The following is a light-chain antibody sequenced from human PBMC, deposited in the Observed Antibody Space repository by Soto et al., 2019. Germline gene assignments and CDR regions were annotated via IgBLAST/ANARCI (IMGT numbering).Light chain of an antibody. CDR2: DAS. J-gene: IGKJ1*01. Sequence: EIVWTQSPGTLSLSPGERATLSCRASQSVSSSYLAWYQQKPGQAPRLLIYDASSRATGIPDRFSGSGSGTDFTLTISRLEPEDFAVYYCQQYGSSPGTFGQGTKVEIK. V-gene: IGKV3-20*01. CDR1: QSVSSSY. CDR3: QQYGSSPGT.